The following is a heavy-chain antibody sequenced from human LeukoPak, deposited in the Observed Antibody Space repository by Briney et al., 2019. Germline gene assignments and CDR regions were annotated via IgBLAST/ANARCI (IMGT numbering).Heavy chain of an antibody. V-gene: IGHV4-4*02. J-gene: IGHJ3*02. CDR2: IYQSGIT. CDR3: ASVLGGHAFDI. D-gene: IGHD3-16*01. CDR1: GASIISSNW. Sequence: SETLSLTCAVSGASIISSNWWSWVRQPPGKGLEWIGEIYQSGITNYNPSLKSRVTISVDKSKNQFSLKLNSLAAADTAMYYCASVLGGHAFDIWGQGTMVTVSS.